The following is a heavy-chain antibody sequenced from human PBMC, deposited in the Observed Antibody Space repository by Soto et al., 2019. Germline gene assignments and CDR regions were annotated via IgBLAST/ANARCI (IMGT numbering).Heavy chain of an antibody. CDR3: ARGLGYCISTSCYPLGY. CDR1: GGTFSSYA. D-gene: IGHD2-2*01. V-gene: IGHV1-69*12. CDR2: IIPIFGTA. Sequence: QVQLVQSGAEVKKPGSSVKVSCKASGGTFSSYAISWVRQAPGQGLEWMGGIIPIFGTANYAQKFQGRVTSTADDSTSTAYMELSSLRSEDTAVYYCARGLGYCISTSCYPLGYWGQGTLVTVSS. J-gene: IGHJ4*02.